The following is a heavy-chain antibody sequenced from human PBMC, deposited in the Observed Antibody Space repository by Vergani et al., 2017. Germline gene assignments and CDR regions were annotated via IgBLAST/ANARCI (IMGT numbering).Heavy chain of an antibody. Sequence: LESGGGLIQPGGSLRLSCAASGFTFNSYAMTWVWQAQGKGLEWVSGINNNGDSTYYADSLKGRFTISRDNYKNTLYLQITYLRAEDTATYYYAKVCNNICCPYGGGAFDVWGHGTMVTVSS. CDR2: INNNGDST. D-gene: IGHD3-16*01. V-gene: IGHV3-23*01. CDR3: AKVCNNICCPYGGGAFDV. CDR1: GFTFNSYA. J-gene: IGHJ3*01.